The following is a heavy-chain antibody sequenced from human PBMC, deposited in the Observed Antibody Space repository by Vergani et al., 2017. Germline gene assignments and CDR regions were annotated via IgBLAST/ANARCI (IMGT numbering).Heavy chain of an antibody. Sequence: QVQLQESGPGLVKPSQTLSLTCTVSGGSISSGGYYWSWIRQHPGKGLEWIGYIYYSGSTNYNPSLKSRVTISVDTSKNQFSLKLSSVTAADTAVYYCAKRPASSWYLSPYFDYWGQGTLVTVSS. J-gene: IGHJ4*02. CDR3: AKRPASSWYLSPYFDY. CDR1: GGSISSGGYY. CDR2: IYYSGST. V-gene: IGHV4-61*08. D-gene: IGHD6-13*01.